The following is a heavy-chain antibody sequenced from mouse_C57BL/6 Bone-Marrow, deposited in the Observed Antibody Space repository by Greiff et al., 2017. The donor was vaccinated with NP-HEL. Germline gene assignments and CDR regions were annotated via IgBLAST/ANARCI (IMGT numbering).Heavy chain of an antibody. J-gene: IGHJ4*01. V-gene: IGHV1-55*01. CDR3: ARMNFYYDYDGGGYYAMDY. CDR2: IYPGSGST. Sequence: VQLQQPGAELVKPGASVKMSCKASGYTFTSYWITWVKQRPGQGLEWIGDIYPGSGSTNYNEKFKSKATLTVDTSSSTAYMQLSSLTSEDSAVYYCARMNFYYDYDGGGYYAMDYWGQGTSVTVSS. CDR1: GYTFTSYW. D-gene: IGHD2-4*01.